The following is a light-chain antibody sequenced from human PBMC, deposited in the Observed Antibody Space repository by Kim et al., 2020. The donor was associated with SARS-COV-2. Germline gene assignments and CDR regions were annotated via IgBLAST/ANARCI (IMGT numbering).Light chain of an antibody. V-gene: IGLV6-57*03. J-gene: IGLJ2*01. CDR2: EDN. Sequence: GKPVTISCTRSSGSIASNYVQWYQQRPGSAPTTVMYEDNQRPSGVPDRFSGSIDSSSNSASLTISGLKTEDEADYYCQSYDTSSVVFGGGTKLTVL. CDR3: QSYDTSSVV. CDR1: SGSIASNY.